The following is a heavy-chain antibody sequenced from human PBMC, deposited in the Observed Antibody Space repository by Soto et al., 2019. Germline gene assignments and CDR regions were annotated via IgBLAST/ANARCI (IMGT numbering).Heavy chain of an antibody. Sequence: PGGSLRLSCAASGFTFSTYEMNWVRQAPGKGLEWISFISGTSPTTSYADSVRGRFTISRDDARNSLYLQMNSLRDDDTAVYYCARDRDGDEDFDSWGQGTLVTVSS. D-gene: IGHD2-15*01. CDR3: ARDRDGDEDFDS. V-gene: IGHV3-48*02. J-gene: IGHJ4*02. CDR1: GFTFSTYE. CDR2: ISGTSPTT.